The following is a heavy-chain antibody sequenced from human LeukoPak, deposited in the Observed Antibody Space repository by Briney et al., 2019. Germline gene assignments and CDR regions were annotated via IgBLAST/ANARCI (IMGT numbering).Heavy chain of an antibody. J-gene: IGHJ6*02. Sequence: GGSLRLSCAASGFTFSSYWMSWVRQAPGKGLEGVANIKQDGSEKYYVASVKGRFTISRDNAKNSLYLQMNSLRAEDTAVYYCARARRSSSWPYYYGMDVWGQGTTVTVSS. D-gene: IGHD6-13*01. CDR1: GFTFSSYW. V-gene: IGHV3-7*01. CDR2: IKQDGSEK. CDR3: ARARRSSSWPYYYGMDV.